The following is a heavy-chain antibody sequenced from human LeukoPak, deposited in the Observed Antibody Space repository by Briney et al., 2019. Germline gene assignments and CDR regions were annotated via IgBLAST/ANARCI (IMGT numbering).Heavy chain of an antibody. Sequence: SETLSLTCTVSGGSLSSYYWSWIRQPPGKGLEWIGYIYYSGSTNYNPSLKSRVTISVDTSKNQFSLKLSSVTAADTAVYYCARGPYSSGWYEEAFDYWGQGTLVTVSS. D-gene: IGHD6-19*01. CDR2: IYYSGST. J-gene: IGHJ4*02. V-gene: IGHV4-59*01. CDR1: GGSLSSYY. CDR3: ARGPYSSGWYEEAFDY.